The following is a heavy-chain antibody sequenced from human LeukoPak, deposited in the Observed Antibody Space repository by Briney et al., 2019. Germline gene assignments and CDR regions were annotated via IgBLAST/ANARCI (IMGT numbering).Heavy chain of an antibody. V-gene: IGHV3-7*05. D-gene: IGHD3-16*01. J-gene: IGHJ5*02. CDR1: GFTFILYW. CDR3: AVTLWAGEQVRFDP. CDR2: IKRDGSEK. Sequence: SGASLRLSCSASGFTFILYWMGWLRQAPGKGLEGVANIKRDGSEKYYVDSVKGRFTISRDNAKNSLYLQMSSLRVEDTAVYYCAVTLWAGEQVRFDPWGKGNGVSVLS.